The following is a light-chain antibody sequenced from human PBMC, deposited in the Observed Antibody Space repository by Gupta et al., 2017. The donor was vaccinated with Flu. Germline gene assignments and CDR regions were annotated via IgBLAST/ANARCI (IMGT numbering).Light chain of an antibody. CDR1: SSDIGDYNY. CDR3: SSYTGSSTLKVV. CDR2: EVT. Sequence: SALPSPASVPGSPGQAATISCTGPSSDIGDYNYVSWYQQHQGKAPKVMIYEVTNGPPEVSRLFSCSTSSNTAFLTISGLQSEDEADYYCSSYTGSSTLKVVFGGGTKLTVL. V-gene: IGLV2-14*01. J-gene: IGLJ3*02.